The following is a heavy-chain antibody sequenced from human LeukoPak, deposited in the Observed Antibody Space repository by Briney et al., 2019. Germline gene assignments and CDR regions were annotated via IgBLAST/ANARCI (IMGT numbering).Heavy chain of an antibody. CDR3: VKENLPPSGWWHFDS. V-gene: IGHV3-23*01. CDR2: ISGSGDST. CDR1: GFTFSTFA. J-gene: IGHJ4*02. D-gene: IGHD6-19*01. Sequence: PGGSLRLSCGASGFTFSTFAISWVRQAPGKGLEWVSAISGSGDSTYYADSVKGRFTISKDNSKNTLYRQMNSLRVDDTAVYYCVKENLPPSGWWHFDSWGQGTLVTVS.